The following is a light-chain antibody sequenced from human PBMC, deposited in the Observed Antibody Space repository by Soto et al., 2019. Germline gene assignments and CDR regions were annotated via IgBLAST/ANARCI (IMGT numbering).Light chain of an antibody. CDR1: QIIAHF. J-gene: IGKJ5*01. CDR2: GAS. Sequence: TQSPSLLAAALAYRVTITCRASQIIAHFLNWYQQKPGQAPRLLIYGASSRATGIPDRFSGRGSGTDFTLTISRLEPEDFAVYYCQQYGNSPITFGQGTRLEIK. V-gene: IGKV3-20*01. CDR3: QQYGNSPIT.